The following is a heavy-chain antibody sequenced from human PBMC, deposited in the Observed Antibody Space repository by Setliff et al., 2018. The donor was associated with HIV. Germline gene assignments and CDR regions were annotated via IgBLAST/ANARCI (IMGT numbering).Heavy chain of an antibody. CDR3: ARQGAAADGFDP. J-gene: IGHJ5*02. V-gene: IGHV1-2*04. CDR2: INPDSGST. Sequence: ASVKVSCKASGYTFTNYDINWVRQAPGQGLEWMGWINPDSGSTNYAQKFQGWVTMTRDTSITTAYMELSRLTSDDTAVYYCARQGAAADGFDPWGQGTLVTVSS. CDR1: GYTFTNYD. D-gene: IGHD6-13*01.